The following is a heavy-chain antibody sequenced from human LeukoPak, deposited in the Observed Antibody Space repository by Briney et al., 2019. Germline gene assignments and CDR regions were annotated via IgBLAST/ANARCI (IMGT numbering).Heavy chain of an antibody. J-gene: IGHJ5*02. V-gene: IGHV4-39*07. CDR1: GGSISSSSYY. CDR2: IYYSGST. D-gene: IGHD3-22*01. Sequence: SETLSLTCTVSGGSISSSSYYWGWIRQPPGKGLEWIGSIYYSGSTYYNPSLKSRVTISVDTCKNQFSLKLSSVTAADTAVYYCAREAGDYYVSSGPSNWFDPWGQGTLVTVSS. CDR3: AREAGDYYVSSGPSNWFDP.